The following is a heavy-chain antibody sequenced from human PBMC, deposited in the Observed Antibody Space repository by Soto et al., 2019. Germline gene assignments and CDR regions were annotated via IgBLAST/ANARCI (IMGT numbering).Heavy chain of an antibody. V-gene: IGHV5-51*01. CDR3: ARLQGIAAAVRDYYYMDV. CDR1: GYSFTSYW. D-gene: IGHD6-13*01. Sequence: GESLKISCKGSGYSFTSYWIGWVRQMPGKGLEWMGIIYPGDSDTRYSPSFQGQVTISADKSIGTAYRQWSSLKASDTAMYYCARLQGIAAAVRDYYYMDVWGKGTTVTVSS. CDR2: IYPGDSDT. J-gene: IGHJ6*03.